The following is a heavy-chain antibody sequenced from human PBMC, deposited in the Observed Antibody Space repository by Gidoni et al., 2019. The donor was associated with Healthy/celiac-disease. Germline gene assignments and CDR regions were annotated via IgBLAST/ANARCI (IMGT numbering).Heavy chain of an antibody. CDR1: GGSISSGGYS. J-gene: IGHJ2*01. V-gene: IGHV4-30-2*01. CDR2: IYHSGST. Sequence: QLQLQESGSGLVKPSQTLSLTCAVSGGSISSGGYSWSWIRQPPGKGLEWIGYIYHSGSTYYNPSLKSRVTISVDRSKNQFSLKLSSVTAADTAVYYCARGVYYYDSSGYYSHWYFDLWGRGTLVTVSS. CDR3: ARGVYYYDSSGYYSHWYFDL. D-gene: IGHD3-22*01.